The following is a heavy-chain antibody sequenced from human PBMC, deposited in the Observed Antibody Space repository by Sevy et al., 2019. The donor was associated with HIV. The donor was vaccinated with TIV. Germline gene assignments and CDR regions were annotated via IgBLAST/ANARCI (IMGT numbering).Heavy chain of an antibody. CDR1: GGTFSSYA. D-gene: IGHD6-13*01. V-gene: IGHV1-69*13. CDR2: IIPIFGTA. J-gene: IGHJ6*03. Sequence: ASVKVSCKASGGTFSSYAISWVRQAPGQGLEWVGGIIPIFGTANYAQKFQGRVTITADESTSTAYMELSSLRSEDTAVYYCARGEGSSSWPFYYYYYMDVWGKGTTVTVSS. CDR3: ARGEGSSSWPFYYYYYMDV.